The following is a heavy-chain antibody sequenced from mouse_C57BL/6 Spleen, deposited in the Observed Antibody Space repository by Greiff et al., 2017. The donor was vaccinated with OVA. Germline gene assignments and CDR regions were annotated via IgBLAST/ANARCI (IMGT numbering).Heavy chain of an antibody. CDR3: ARGGNYYGSSSWYFDV. J-gene: IGHJ1*03. CDR2: IDPSDSYT. V-gene: IGHV1-50*01. D-gene: IGHD1-1*01. Sequence: QVQLKESGAELVKPGASVKLSCKASGYTFTSYWMQWVKQRPGQGLEWIGEIDPSDSYTNYNQKFKGKATLTVDTSSSTAYMQLSSLTSEDSAVYYCARGGNYYGSSSWYFDVWGTGTTVTVSS. CDR1: GYTFTSYW.